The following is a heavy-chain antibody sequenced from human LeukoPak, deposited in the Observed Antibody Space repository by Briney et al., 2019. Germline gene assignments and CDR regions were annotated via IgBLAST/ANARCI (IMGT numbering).Heavy chain of an antibody. Sequence: ASVKVSCKASGYTFTDYYMHWVRQAPGQGLEWMGWINPNSGGTNYAQKFQGRVTMTTDTSTSTAYMELRSLRSDDTAVYYCARHPHRYCSSTSCPRGSYYYYYMDVWGKGTTVTISS. CDR2: INPNSGGT. CDR3: ARHPHRYCSSTSCPRGSYYYYYMDV. D-gene: IGHD2-2*01. CDR1: GYTFTDYY. V-gene: IGHV1-2*02. J-gene: IGHJ6*03.